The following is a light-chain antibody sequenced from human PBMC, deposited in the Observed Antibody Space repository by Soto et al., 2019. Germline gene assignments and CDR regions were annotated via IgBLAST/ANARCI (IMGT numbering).Light chain of an antibody. V-gene: IGKV3-15*01. CDR2: GAS. CDR1: QYVRSS. J-gene: IGKJ5*01. Sequence: IVMTQYPATLSVAPGDRATLSCRADQYVRSSVAWYQHKPGQAPTLLIHGASTSAPHVPARFRGRAFGTEFTLPITSLHSEDFGVYYCRQYNNWLTFGQGTRRENK. CDR3: RQYNNWLT.